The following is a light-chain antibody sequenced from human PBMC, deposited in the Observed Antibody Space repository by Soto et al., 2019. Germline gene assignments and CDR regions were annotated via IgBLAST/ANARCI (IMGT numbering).Light chain of an antibody. CDR1: QSVSRNF. Sequence: IGLKQSPGTLSLSPGARATLSCRASQSVSRNFLAWYRQKPGQAPRLLIYGASNRATDTPDRFSGSGSGADFSLTISRLEPEDFAVYYCQQYGSSPWTFGQGTKVDIK. J-gene: IGKJ1*01. V-gene: IGKV3-20*01. CDR3: QQYGSSPWT. CDR2: GAS.